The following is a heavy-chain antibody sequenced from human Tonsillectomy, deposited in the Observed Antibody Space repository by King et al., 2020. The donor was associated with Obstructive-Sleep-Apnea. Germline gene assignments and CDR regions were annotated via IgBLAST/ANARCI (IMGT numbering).Heavy chain of an antibody. J-gene: IGHJ3*02. CDR2: IYYGGST. CDR3: ASDLIYEGTGVGDAFDI. D-gene: IGHD5/OR15-5a*01. CDR1: GGSISSSSYY. V-gene: IGHV4-39*07. Sequence: QLQESGPGLVKPSETLSLTCTVSGGSISSSSYYWGWIRQPPGKGLEWIGSIYYGGSTYYNPSLKSRVTISVDTSKNQFSLKLSSVTAADTAVYYCASDLIYEGTGVGDAFDIWGQGTMVTVSS.